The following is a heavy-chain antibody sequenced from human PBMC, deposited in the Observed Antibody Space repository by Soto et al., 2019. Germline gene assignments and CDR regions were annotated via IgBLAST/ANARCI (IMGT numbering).Heavy chain of an antibody. J-gene: IGHJ4*02. V-gene: IGHV4-31*03. Sequence: PSETLSLTCTVSGGSISSGGYYWSWIRQHPGEGLEWIGYIYYSGSTYYNPSLKSRVTISVDTSKNQFSLKLSSVTAADTAVYYCARVPPQENLDYSGQGTLVTVSS. CDR3: ARVPPQENLDY. CDR1: GGSISSGGYY. CDR2: IYYSGST.